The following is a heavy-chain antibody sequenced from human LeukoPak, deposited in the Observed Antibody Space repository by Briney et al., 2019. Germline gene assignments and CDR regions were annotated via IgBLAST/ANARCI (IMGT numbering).Heavy chain of an antibody. CDR3: AKDEDVNSSRRGLWLSRFGSNNLFQH. CDR2: ISWNSGII. V-gene: IGHV3-9*01. J-gene: IGHJ1*01. D-gene: IGHD6-19*01. Sequence: GRSLRLSCSASGFTFDDYAMHWVRQAPGRGLEWVSGISWNSGIIAYADYVKGRFTISRDNAKNSLYLQMNSLRAEDTALYSCAKDEDVNSSRRGLWLSRFGSNNLFQHWGQGTLVTVSS. CDR1: GFTFDDYA.